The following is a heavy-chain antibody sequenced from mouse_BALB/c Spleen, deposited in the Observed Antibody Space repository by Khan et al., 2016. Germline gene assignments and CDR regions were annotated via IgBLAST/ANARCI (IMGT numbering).Heavy chain of an antibody. Sequence: QVQLQQSGAELVKPGASVKLSCKASGYTFTSYYMYWVKQRPGQGLEWIGEINPSNGGTNFNEKFKSKATLTVDKSSSTAYMQLSSLTSEDSAVYYCTRATWDAVDYWGQGTAVTVSS. D-gene: IGHD4-1*01. CDR1: GYTFTSYY. J-gene: IGHJ4*01. V-gene: IGHV1S81*02. CDR2: INPSNGGT. CDR3: TRATWDAVDY.